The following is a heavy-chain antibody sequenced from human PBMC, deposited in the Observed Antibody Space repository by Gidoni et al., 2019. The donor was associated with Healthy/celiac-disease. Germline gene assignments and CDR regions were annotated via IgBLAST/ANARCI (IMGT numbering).Heavy chain of an antibody. CDR2: IYTSGST. Sequence: QVQLQESGPGLVKPSQTLSLTCTVSGGSISSGSYYWSWIRQPAGKGLEWIGRIYTSGSTNYNPSLKSRVTISVDTSKNQFSLKLSSVTAADTAVYYCARGKVEDYVWGSYPQGWFDPWGQGTLVTVSS. CDR1: GGSISSGSYY. D-gene: IGHD3-16*02. CDR3: ARGKVEDYVWGSYPQGWFDP. V-gene: IGHV4-61*02. J-gene: IGHJ5*02.